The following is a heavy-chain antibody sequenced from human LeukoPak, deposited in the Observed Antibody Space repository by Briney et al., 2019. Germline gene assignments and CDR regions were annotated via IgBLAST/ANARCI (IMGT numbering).Heavy chain of an antibody. CDR1: GFAFNDYW. Sequence: GGSLRLSCAASGFAFNDYWMNWVRQVPGKGLMWVARINSDGSRTTYADPVKGRFTVSRDNAKNTLYLQMNSLRAEDTAVYYCARDRSRWSIAPDADVWGQGTTVTVSS. J-gene: IGHJ6*02. CDR3: ARDRSRWSIAPDADV. CDR2: INSDGSRT. V-gene: IGHV3-74*01. D-gene: IGHD2-15*01.